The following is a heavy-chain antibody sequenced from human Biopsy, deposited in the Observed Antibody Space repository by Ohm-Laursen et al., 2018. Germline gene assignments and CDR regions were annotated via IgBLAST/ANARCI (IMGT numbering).Heavy chain of an antibody. CDR2: IDYRGST. D-gene: IGHD6-19*01. CDR3: ATTTMDTSGWFGNYFDS. CDR1: RGSISSYY. J-gene: IGHJ4*02. V-gene: IGHV4-59*08. Sequence: TLSLTCTVSRGSISSYYWSWIRQPPGKGLEWIGYIDYRGSTKYNPSLRSRVTMSIDTSRNQFSLKLSSVTAADTAVYYCATTTMDTSGWFGNYFDSWGQGTLVTVSA.